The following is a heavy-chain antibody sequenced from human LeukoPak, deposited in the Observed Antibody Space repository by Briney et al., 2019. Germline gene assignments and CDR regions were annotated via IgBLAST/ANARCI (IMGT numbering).Heavy chain of an antibody. CDR2: IYYSGSP. V-gene: IGHV4-39*07. D-gene: IGHD1-26*01. CDR1: GGSISSSSYY. J-gene: IGHJ3*01. CDR3: ARQFLVGSTFHAFDL. Sequence: SETLSLTCTVSGGSISSSSYYWGWIRQPPGKGLEWIGSIYYSGSPYYNPSLKSRVTMSVDTSKKQFSLKLTSVTAADMAVYFCARQFLVGSTFHAFDLWGQGTRVTVSS.